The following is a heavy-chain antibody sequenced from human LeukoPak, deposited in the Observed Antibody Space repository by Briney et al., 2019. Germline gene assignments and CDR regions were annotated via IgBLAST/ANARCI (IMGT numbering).Heavy chain of an antibody. Sequence: SETLSLTCAVHGGSLSGHYCIWIRQAPGKGLEWIGEINHSGSPNYSPSFKSRVTISVDKSKNQFSLKLSSVTAADTAVYYCAREGESSSSGYWGQGTLVTVSS. CDR2: INHSGSP. V-gene: IGHV4-34*01. CDR3: AREGESSSSGY. D-gene: IGHD6-6*01. CDR1: GGSLSGHY. J-gene: IGHJ4*02.